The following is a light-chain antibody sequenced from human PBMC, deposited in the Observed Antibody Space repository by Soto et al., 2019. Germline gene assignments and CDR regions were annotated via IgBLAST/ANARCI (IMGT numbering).Light chain of an antibody. CDR2: DNN. V-gene: IGLV1-51*01. J-gene: IGLJ3*02. CDR3: GTWDSNLNAGV. CDR1: SSNIGNNY. Sequence: QSVLTQPPSVSAAPGQKVTISCSGSSSNIGNNYVSWYQQFPGTAPKLLIYDNNKRPSGIPDRFSGSKSGTSATLGITGLQTGDEADYYCGTWDSNLNAGVFGGGTKVTVL.